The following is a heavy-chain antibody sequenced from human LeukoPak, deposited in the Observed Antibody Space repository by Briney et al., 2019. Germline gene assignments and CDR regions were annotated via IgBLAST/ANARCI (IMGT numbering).Heavy chain of an antibody. D-gene: IGHD2-21*02. CDR2: ISYDGSNK. J-gene: IGHJ4*02. CDR3: AKDPLGDCGGDCYSNYFDY. V-gene: IGHV3-30*18. Sequence: GRSLRLSCAASGFTFSSYGMHWVRQAPGKGLEWVAVISYDGSNKYYADSVKGRFTISRDNSKNTLYLQMNSLRAEDTAVYYCAKDPLGDCGGDCYSNYFDYWGQGTLVTVSS. CDR1: GFTFSSYG.